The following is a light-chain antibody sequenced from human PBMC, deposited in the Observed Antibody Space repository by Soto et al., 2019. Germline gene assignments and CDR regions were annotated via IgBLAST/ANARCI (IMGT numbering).Light chain of an antibody. CDR3: ISYTDRQSYL. CDR2: AVS. J-gene: IGLJ1*01. Sequence: QSVLTQPASVSGSPGQSITISCTGTSSDVGAYTSVSWYQHHPGKSPKLIIYAVSDRPSGVSDRFSGSKSGISASLTISGLQTEDEADYYCISYTDRQSYLFGTGTKVTVL. V-gene: IGLV2-14*01. CDR1: SSDVGAYTS.